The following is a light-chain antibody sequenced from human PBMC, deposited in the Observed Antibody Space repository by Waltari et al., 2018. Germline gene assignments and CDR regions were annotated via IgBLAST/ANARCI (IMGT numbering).Light chain of an antibody. CDR2: EFS. Sequence: QSALTQPASVSGSPGQSITISCTGTSSDVGSYNLVSWYQQHPGKAPKLMIYEFSKRPRGFSNRFSGSKSGNTASLTIAGLQAEDEADDYCCSYAGSSSWVFGGGTKLTVL. CDR3: CSYAGSSSWV. CDR1: SSDVGSYNL. V-gene: IGLV2-23*02. J-gene: IGLJ3*02.